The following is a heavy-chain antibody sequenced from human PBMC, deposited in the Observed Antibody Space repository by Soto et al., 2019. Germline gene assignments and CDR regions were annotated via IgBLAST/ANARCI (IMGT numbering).Heavy chain of an antibody. CDR3: TKASSDGHHMDV. Sequence: EVQLLESGGGLVQPGGSLRLSCAASGFTFSNFVMRWVRQTPGKGLEWVSTITDTGGDTYYTDSVKGRFTISRDNSKNTLYLQMTSLRAEDTALYYCTKASSDGHHMDVWGQGTTVTVSS. CDR2: ITDTGGDT. CDR1: GFTFSNFV. V-gene: IGHV3-23*01. J-gene: IGHJ6*02.